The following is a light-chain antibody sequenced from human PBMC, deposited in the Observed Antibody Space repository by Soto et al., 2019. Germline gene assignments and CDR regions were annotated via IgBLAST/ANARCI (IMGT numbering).Light chain of an antibody. V-gene: IGKV1-27*01. J-gene: IGKJ3*01. Sequence: IQMTQSPSSLSASVGDRVTITCRASQGINHYLAWYQQIPGKVPKLLIYGASTLHLGVPSRFSGSGSGTDFTLTISSLQPEDVATYYCQQYNIGPNTFGPGTKVDIK. CDR3: QQYNIGPNT. CDR1: QGINHY. CDR2: GAS.